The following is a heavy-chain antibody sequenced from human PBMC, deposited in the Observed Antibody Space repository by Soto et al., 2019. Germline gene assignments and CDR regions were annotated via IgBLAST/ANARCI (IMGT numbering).Heavy chain of an antibody. J-gene: IGHJ5*02. D-gene: IGHD3-3*01. CDR3: ATRITVFGLLIPPFDP. CDR1: GGSVNGYY. Sequence: QVHLQQWGAGLLKPSETLSLTCAVYGGSVNGYYWNWIRQPPGKGLEWIGEINHTGGTHYNPSRKSRVTMSVATSKNQFSLRLSSVTAADTAIYYCATRITVFGLLIPPFDPWGQGTQVTVSS. V-gene: IGHV4-34*02. CDR2: INHTGGT.